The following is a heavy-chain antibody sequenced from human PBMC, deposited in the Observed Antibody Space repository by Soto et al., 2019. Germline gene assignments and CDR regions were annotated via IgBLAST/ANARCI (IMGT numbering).Heavy chain of an antibody. D-gene: IGHD6-19*01. CDR1: GFTFSSYG. CDR2: ISYDGSNK. Sequence: QVQLVESGGGVVQPGRSLRLSCAASGFTFSSYGMHWVRQAPGKGLEWVAVISYDGSNKYYADSVKGRFTISRDNSKKTQYQQMNGLRAEDTAVYYCAKDFEYSSGWQNYFDYLGQGTLVTVSS. CDR3: AKDFEYSSGWQNYFDY. J-gene: IGHJ4*02. V-gene: IGHV3-30*18.